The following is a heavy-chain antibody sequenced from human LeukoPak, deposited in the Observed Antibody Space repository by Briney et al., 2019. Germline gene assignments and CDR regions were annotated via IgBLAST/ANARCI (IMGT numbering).Heavy chain of an antibody. Sequence: PSETLSLTCTVSGGSVSSGSYYWSWIRQPPGKGLEWIGYIYDSGSTNYNSSLKSRVTMSLDTSNNQISLKLSSATAADTAVYYCARGYCGGGTCYRTFFDYWGQGTLVTVSS. D-gene: IGHD2-15*01. V-gene: IGHV4-61*01. CDR1: GGSVSSGSYY. CDR3: ARGYCGGGTCYRTFFDY. CDR2: IYDSGST. J-gene: IGHJ4*02.